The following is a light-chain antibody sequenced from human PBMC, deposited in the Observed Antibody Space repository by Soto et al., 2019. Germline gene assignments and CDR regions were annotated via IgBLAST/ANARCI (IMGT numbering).Light chain of an antibody. J-gene: IGLJ1*01. V-gene: IGLV2-8*01. CDR2: EVT. Sequence: QSVLTQPPSASGSPGQSVTISCTRTSSQVGCYDYVSWYQQHQCKPPKLMIYEVTIRPSGVSDRFSGYTSGTTASLTVSGLQPEDEADSYCREYTAGNPCYVYGSGTKVIV. CDR1: SSQVGCYDY. CDR3: REYTAGNPCYV.